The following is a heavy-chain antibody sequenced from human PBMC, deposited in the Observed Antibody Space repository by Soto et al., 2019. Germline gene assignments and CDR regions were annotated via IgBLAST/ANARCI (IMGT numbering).Heavy chain of an antibody. CDR2: IYYSGST. V-gene: IGHV4-59*01. CDR3: ARSLTGGHNRFDL. J-gene: IGHJ5*02. Sequence: SETLSLTCTVSGGSISSYYWSWIRQPPGKGLEWIGYIYYSGSTNYNPSLKSRVTISVDTSKNQFSLKLSSVTAADTAVYYCARSLTGGHNRFDLWGQGTLVSVSS. CDR1: GGSISSYY. D-gene: IGHD3-16*02.